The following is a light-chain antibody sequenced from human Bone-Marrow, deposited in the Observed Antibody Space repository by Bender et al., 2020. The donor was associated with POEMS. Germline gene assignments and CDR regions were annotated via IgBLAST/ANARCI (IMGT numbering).Light chain of an antibody. CDR3: CSYAGDSTYV. CDR1: SSDVGSYNL. Sequence: QSALTQPASVSGSPGQSITISCTGTSSDVGSYNLFSWFQQHPGKAPKLIIYEDNKGPSGVSHRFSGSKSGNTASLTISGLQADDEADYYCCSYAGDSTYVFGSGTKVTVL. CDR2: EDN. V-gene: IGLV2-23*01. J-gene: IGLJ1*01.